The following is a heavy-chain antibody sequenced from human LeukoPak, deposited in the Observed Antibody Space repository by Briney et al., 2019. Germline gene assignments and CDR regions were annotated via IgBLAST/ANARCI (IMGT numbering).Heavy chain of an antibody. V-gene: IGHV3-23*01. CDR2: ISGSGGST. D-gene: IGHD3-3*01. CDR1: GFTFSSYA. CDR3: AKSLEWLAYFDY. Sequence: GGSLRLSCAASGFTFSSYAMSWVRQARGKGLEWVSAISGSGGSTYYADSVKGRFTISRDNSKNTQYLQMNSLRAEDTAVYYCAKSLEWLAYFDYWGQGTLVTVSS. J-gene: IGHJ4*02.